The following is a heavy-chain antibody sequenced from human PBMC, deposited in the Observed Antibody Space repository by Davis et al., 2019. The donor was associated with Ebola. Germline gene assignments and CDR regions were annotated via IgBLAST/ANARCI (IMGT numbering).Heavy chain of an antibody. D-gene: IGHD3/OR15-3a*01. CDR2: IKPDGGEK. V-gene: IGHV3-7*03. J-gene: IGHJ4*02. Sequence: GESLKISCAASGFTFSHYWMSWVRQAPGKGLEWVANIKPDGGEKYYVDSVRGRFTISRDNAKNSLDLQMNSLIPEDTAVYYCAREVDWAYDYWGQGTLVTVSS. CDR3: AREVDWAYDY. CDR1: GFTFSHYW.